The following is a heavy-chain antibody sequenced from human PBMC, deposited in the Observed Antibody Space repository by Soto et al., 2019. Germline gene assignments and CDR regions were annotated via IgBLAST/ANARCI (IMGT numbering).Heavy chain of an antibody. CDR3: AKGTMGAPFYCFDY. J-gene: IGHJ4*02. Sequence: EVQLLESGGGLVQPGGSLRLSCVASGFTFNNSAMSWVRQAPGKGLQWVSSISGTVGNTYYAESVKGRFTISRDTSKNTVYLQMNSLRAEDTAIYYCAKGTMGAPFYCFDYWGQGTLVPVSS. V-gene: IGHV3-23*01. CDR2: ISGTVGNT. CDR1: GFTFNNSA. D-gene: IGHD1-26*01.